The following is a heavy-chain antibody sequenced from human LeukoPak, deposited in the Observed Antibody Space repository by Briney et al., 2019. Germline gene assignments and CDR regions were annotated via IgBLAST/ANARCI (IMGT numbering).Heavy chain of an antibody. CDR2: ISYTGTT. Sequence: SETLSLTSGVPGGSISSSGYYWAWIRQPPGTGLEWIGSISYTGTTYYNPSLKSRLTISADRSKNQFSLKLTSVTAADTAVYYCARRRIVATIDYWGQGTLVTASS. J-gene: IGHJ4*02. D-gene: IGHD5-12*01. V-gene: IGHV4-39*01. CDR1: GGSISSSGYY. CDR3: ARRRIVATIDY.